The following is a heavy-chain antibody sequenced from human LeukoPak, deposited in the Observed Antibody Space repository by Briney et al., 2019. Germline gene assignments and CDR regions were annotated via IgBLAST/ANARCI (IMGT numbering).Heavy chain of an antibody. V-gene: IGHV3-7*01. Sequence: GGSLRLSCAASGFTFSSYAMSWVRQAPGKGLEWVANINQGGSEKYYVDSVKGRFTISRDNAKNSLYLQMNSLRAEDTAVYYCARLRQSGSYEFDYWGQGTLVTVSS. J-gene: IGHJ4*02. CDR1: GFTFSSYA. CDR3: ARLRQSGSYEFDY. D-gene: IGHD1-26*01. CDR2: INQGGSEK.